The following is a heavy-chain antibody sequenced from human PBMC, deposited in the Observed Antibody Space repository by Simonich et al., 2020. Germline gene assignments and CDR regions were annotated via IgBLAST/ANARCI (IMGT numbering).Heavy chain of an antibody. J-gene: IGHJ2*01. CDR3: ARDELGIQHWYFDL. V-gene: IGHV1-2*02. Sequence: QVQLVQSGAEVKKPGASVKVSCKASGYTFTGYYMHWVRQAPGQGLEGMGRINPTRSSTNYEKKFQGRVTMTRETSISTAYMELSRLRSDDTAVYYCARDELGIQHWYFDLWGRGTLVTVSS. D-gene: IGHD7-27*01. CDR1: GYTFTGYY. CDR2: INPTRSST.